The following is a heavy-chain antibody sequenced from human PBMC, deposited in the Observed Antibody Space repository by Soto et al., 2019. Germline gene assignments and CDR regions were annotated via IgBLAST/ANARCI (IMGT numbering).Heavy chain of an antibody. V-gene: IGHV4-31*03. CDR3: AREWGGITMVRGVARRFDP. CDR1: GGSISSGGYY. J-gene: IGHJ5*02. Sequence: QVQLQESGPGLVKPSQTLSLTCTVSGGSISSGGYYWSWIRQHPGKGLEWIGYIYYSGSTYYNPSLKRRVTISVDTSKNQFSLKLSSVTAADTAVYYCAREWGGITMVRGVARRFDPWGQGTLVTVSS. D-gene: IGHD3-10*01. CDR2: IYYSGST.